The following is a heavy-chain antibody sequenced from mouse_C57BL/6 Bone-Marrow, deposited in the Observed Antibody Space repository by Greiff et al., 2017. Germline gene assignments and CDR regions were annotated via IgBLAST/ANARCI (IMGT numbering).Heavy chain of an antibody. CDR2: IGPNSGGT. CDR1: GYTFTSYW. D-gene: IGHD6-5*01. CDR3: ARGALCHAMDY. V-gene: IGHV1-72*01. J-gene: IGHJ4*01. Sequence: QVQLQQPGAELVKPGASVKLSCKASGYTFTSYWMHWVKQRPGRGLEWIGRIGPNSGGTKYNEKFKSKATLTVDKPSSTAYMQLSSLTSEDSAVYYCARGALCHAMDYWGQGTSVTVSS.